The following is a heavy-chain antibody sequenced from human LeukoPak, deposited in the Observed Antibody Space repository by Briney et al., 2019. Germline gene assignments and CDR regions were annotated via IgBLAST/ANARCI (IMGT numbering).Heavy chain of an antibody. J-gene: IGHJ4*02. CDR2: IYYSGST. CDR1: GGSISSGDYY. CDR3: ASRNSGSYSQLDY. Sequence: SQTLSLTCTVSGGSISSGDYYWSRIRQPPGKGLEWIGYIYYSGSTYYNLSLKSRVTISVDTSKNQFSLKLSSVTAADTAVYYCASRNSGSYSQLDYWGQGTLVTVSS. V-gene: IGHV4-30-4*08. D-gene: IGHD3-10*01.